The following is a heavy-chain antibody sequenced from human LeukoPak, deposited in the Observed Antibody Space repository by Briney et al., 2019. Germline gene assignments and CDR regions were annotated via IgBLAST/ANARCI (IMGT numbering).Heavy chain of an antibody. D-gene: IGHD3-9*01. CDR2: INPRSGGT. V-gene: IGHV1-2*02. CDR3: ARVPTRLFDWLKPSGVRGDY. J-gene: IGHJ4*02. CDR1: GYTFTDYY. Sequence: GASVKVSCKASGYTFTDYYMHWVRQAPGQGLEWMGWINPRSGGTNYAQKFQGRVTMTRDTSISAAYMDLSRLISDDTAVYYCARVPTRLFDWLKPSGVRGDYWGQGTLVTVSS.